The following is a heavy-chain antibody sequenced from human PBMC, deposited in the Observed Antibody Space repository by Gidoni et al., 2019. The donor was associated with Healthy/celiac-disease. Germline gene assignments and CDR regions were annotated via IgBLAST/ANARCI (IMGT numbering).Heavy chain of an antibody. Sequence: QVALKESGPVLVKPAETRTLTCTDSAFSPSNARMGVSWIRQHPGKALEWLAHIFSNDQKSYSTSLKSRLTISKDTSKSQVVLTMTNMDPVDTAPYYCARYMVRGVIIWFDPWGQGTLVTVSS. D-gene: IGHD3-10*01. CDR2: IFSNDQK. CDR3: ARYMVRGVIIWFDP. CDR1: AFSPSNARMG. V-gene: IGHV2-26*01. J-gene: IGHJ5*02.